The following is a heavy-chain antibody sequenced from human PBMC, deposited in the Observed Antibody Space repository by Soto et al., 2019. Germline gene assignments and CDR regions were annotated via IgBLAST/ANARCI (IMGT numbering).Heavy chain of an antibody. Sequence: EVQLVESGGGLVRPGGSLRLSCAASGFTFSYYWMHWVRQAPGKGLVWVSRIHSDGSSTTYADFVKGRFIISRDNARNTVDLQRNSVRVDDTAVYYCARGDRGAFDLWGQGTVVTVSS. V-gene: IGHV3-74*01. CDR2: IHSDGSST. CDR1: GFTFSYYW. J-gene: IGHJ3*01. D-gene: IGHD1-26*01. CDR3: ARGDRGAFDL.